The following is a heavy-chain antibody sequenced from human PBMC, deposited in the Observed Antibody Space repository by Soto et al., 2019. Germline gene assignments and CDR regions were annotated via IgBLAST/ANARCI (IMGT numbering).Heavy chain of an antibody. Sequence: SQTLSLTCAISGDSVSSNIVAWNWIRQSPSRELEWLGRTHYRSKWYNDYAVSVKSRITINPDTSKNQFFLQLNSVTPDDTAVYYCARIRVGRDYGMDVWGQGTTGTVSS. V-gene: IGHV6-1*01. J-gene: IGHJ6*02. D-gene: IGHD1-26*01. CDR2: THYRSKWYN. CDR3: ARIRVGRDYGMDV. CDR1: GDSVSSNIVA.